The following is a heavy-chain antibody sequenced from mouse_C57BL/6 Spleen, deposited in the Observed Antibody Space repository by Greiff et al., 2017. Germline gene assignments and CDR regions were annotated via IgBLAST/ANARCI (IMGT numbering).Heavy chain of an antibody. CDR3: TRAQLGGYFDY. D-gene: IGHD4-1*02. CDR2: ISSGGDYI. V-gene: IGHV5-9-1*02. Sequence: EVKLMESGEGLVKPGGSLKLSCAASGFTFSSYAMSWVRQTPEKRLEWVAYISSGGDYIYYADTVKGRFTISRDNARNTLYLQMSSLKSEDTAMYYCTRAQLGGYFDYWGQGTTLTVSS. J-gene: IGHJ2*01. CDR1: GFTFSSYA.